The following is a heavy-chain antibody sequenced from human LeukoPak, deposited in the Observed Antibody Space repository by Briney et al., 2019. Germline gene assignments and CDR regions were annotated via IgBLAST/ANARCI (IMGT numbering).Heavy chain of an antibody. D-gene: IGHD6-19*01. J-gene: IGHJ4*02. CDR2: INPNNGGT. V-gene: IGHV1-2*02. CDR1: GYTFNGYY. Sequence: RWASVKVSCKSSGYTFNGYYMHWVRQAPGQGLEWMGWINPNNGGTKYAQNFQGRVTMTRDTSISTAYMELSRLRSDDTAVYYCARDLRKLGWYGAADYWGQGTLVTVSS. CDR3: ARDLRKLGWYGAADY.